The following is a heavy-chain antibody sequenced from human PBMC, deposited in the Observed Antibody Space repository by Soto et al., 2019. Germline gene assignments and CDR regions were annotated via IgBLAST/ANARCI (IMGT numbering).Heavy chain of an antibody. V-gene: IGHV1-18*01. J-gene: IGHJ4*01. D-gene: IGHD6-6*01. CDR3: SRGTSIPASGDY. CDR1: GYTFTNYG. Sequence: ASVKVSCKASGYTFTNYGINWVRQAPGQGLEWLGWVSAYNGERRYAQRVQARVIMTTDTSTTTAYMELRSLRSGDTAVYYCSRGTSIPASGDYWGQGTLVTVSS. CDR2: VSAYNGER.